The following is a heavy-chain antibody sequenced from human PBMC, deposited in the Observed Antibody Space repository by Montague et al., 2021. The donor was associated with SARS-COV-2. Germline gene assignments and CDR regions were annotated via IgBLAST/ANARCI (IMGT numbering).Heavy chain of an antibody. CDR3: ASGIYPSGSYYNRYYYGLNI. Sequence: SETLSLTCTVSGGSISGYYWSWFRQSAGKGLEWIGRIYNSGSTSYNPSLKSRVTMSVDTSKNQFSLKMTSVTAADTATYYCASGIYPSGSYYNRYYYGLNIWGPGTTVIVSS. CDR2: IYNSGST. J-gene: IGHJ6*02. CDR1: GGSISGYY. V-gene: IGHV4-4*07. D-gene: IGHD3-10*01.